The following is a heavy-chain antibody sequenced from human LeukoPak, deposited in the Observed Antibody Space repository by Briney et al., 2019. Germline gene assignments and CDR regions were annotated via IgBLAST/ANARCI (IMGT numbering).Heavy chain of an antibody. CDR2: IWYDGSNK. J-gene: IGHJ4*02. V-gene: IGHV3-33*08. CDR1: GFTFSSYG. CDR3: ARDRSYYYDSSGYYGYYFDY. Sequence: PGGSLRLSCAASGFTFSSYGMHWVRQAPGKGLEWVAVIWYDGSNKYYADSVKGRFTISRDNSKNTLYLQMNSLRAEDTAVYYCARDRSYYYDSSGYYGYYFDYWGQGTLVTVSS. D-gene: IGHD3-22*01.